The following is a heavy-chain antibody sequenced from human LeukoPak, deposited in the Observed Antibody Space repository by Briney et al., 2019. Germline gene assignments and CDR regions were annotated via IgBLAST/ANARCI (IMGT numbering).Heavy chain of an antibody. D-gene: IGHD3-22*01. CDR1: GFTFSNAW. Sequence: GGSLRLSCAASGFTFSNAWMSWVRQAPGKGLEWVGRIKSKTDGGTTDYAAPVKGRFTISRDDSKNTLYLQMNSLKTEDTAVYYCTTDHRPLYYYDSSGYFDYWGQGTLVTVSS. CDR2: IKSKTDGGTT. V-gene: IGHV3-15*01. J-gene: IGHJ4*02. CDR3: TTDHRPLYYYDSSGYFDY.